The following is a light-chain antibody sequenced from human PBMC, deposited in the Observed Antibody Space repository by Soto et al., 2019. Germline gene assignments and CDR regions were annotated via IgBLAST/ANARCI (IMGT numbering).Light chain of an antibody. V-gene: IGLV2-18*01. Sequence: QSVLTQPPSVSGSPGQSVTISCTGTSSDVGSYTRVSWYQQSPGTAPKVLIYDVTNRPSGVPDRFSGSQSGKTASLTISGLQAEDEADYYCSLYTSSSTYVFGTGTKVTVL. CDR1: SSDVGSYTR. J-gene: IGLJ1*01. CDR3: SLYTSSSTYV. CDR2: DVT.